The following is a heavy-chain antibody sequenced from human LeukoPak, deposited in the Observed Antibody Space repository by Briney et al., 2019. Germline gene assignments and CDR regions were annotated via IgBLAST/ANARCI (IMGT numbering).Heavy chain of an antibody. D-gene: IGHD5-24*01. CDR1: GGSICSSSYY. Sequence: SETLSLTCTVSGGSICSSSYYWGWIRQPPGKGLEWIGSIYYSGSTYYNPSLKSRVTISVDTSKNQFSLKLSSVTAADTAVYYCARGVATTVSGIDYWGQGTLVTVSS. CDR2: IYYSGST. CDR3: ARGVATTVSGIDY. J-gene: IGHJ4*02. V-gene: IGHV4-39*07.